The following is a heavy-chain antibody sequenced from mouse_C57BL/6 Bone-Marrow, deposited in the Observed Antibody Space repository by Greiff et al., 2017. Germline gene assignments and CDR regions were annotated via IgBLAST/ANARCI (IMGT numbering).Heavy chain of an antibody. CDR2: LSSGGSYT. CDR1: GFTFSSYG. V-gene: IGHV5-6*02. Sequence: DVMLVESGGDLVKPGGSLKLSCAASGFTFSSYGMSLVRQTPDKRLEWVATLSSGGSYTYYPDSVKGRFTISRDNAKNTLYLQMSSLKSEDTAMYYCARSWPAWFAYWGQGTLVTVSA. CDR3: ARSWPAWFAY. J-gene: IGHJ3*01.